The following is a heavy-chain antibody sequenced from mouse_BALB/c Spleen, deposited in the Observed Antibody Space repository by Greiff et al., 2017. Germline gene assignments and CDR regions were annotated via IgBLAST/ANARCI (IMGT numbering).Heavy chain of an antibody. CDR2: ISYSGST. V-gene: IGHV3-8*02. D-gene: IGHD1-1*01. CDR3: ARHYYGSSSAWFAY. CDR1: GDSITSGY. Sequence: EVQLQQSGPSLVKPSQTLSLTCSVTGDSITSGYWNWIRKFPGNKLEYMGYISYSGSTYYNPSLKSRISITRDTSKNQYYLQLNSVTTEDTATYYCARHYYGSSSAWFAYWGQGTLVTVSA. J-gene: IGHJ3*01.